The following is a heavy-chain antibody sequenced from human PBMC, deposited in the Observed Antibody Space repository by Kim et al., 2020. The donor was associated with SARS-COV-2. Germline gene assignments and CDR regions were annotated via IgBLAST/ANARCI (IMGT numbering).Heavy chain of an antibody. J-gene: IGHJ5*02. CDR3: ARDLDERETWFDP. Sequence: GGSLRLSCAASGFTFSSYGMHWVCQAPGKGLEWVAVIWYDGSNKYYADSVKGRFTISRDNSKNTLYLQMNSLRAEDTAVYYCARDLDERETWFDPWGQGTLVTVSS. D-gene: IGHD1-1*01. V-gene: IGHV3-33*01. CDR1: GFTFSSYG. CDR2: IWYDGSNK.